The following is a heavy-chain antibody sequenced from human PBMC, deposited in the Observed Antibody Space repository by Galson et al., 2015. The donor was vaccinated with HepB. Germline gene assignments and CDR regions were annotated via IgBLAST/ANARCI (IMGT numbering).Heavy chain of an antibody. CDR1: GFTFSSYG. J-gene: IGHJ4*02. Sequence: SLRLSCAASGFTFSSYGMHWVRQAPGKGLEWVAFIWYDGSNKYYVDSVKGRFTVSRDNSKNTLYLQMISLRAEDTAVYYCARAGSGVCFDCWGQGTLVTVSS. D-gene: IGHD3-10*01. V-gene: IGHV3-33*01. CDR3: ARAGSGVCFDC. CDR2: IWYDGSNK.